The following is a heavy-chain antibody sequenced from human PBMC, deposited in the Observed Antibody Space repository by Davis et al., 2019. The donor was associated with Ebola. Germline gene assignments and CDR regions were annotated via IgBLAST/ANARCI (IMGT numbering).Heavy chain of an antibody. V-gene: IGHV3-23*01. Sequence: PGGSLRLSCAASGFTFSSYGMHWVRQAPGKGLEWVSAISGSRGSTYYADSVKGRFTISRDNAKSTLYLQMNSLTAEDTAVYYCARALHSSTPGYWGQGTLVTVSS. D-gene: IGHD6-13*01. CDR2: ISGSRGST. CDR1: GFTFSSYG. J-gene: IGHJ4*02. CDR3: ARALHSSTPGY.